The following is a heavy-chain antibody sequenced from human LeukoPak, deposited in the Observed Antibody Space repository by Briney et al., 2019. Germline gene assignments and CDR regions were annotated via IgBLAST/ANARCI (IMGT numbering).Heavy chain of an antibody. Sequence: PGRSLRLSCAASGFTFSSYGMHWVRQAPGKGLEWVAVIWYDGSNKYYADSVKGRFTISRDNSKNTLYLQMSSLRAEDTAVYYCARDGGYGDYYDAFDIWGQGTMVTVSS. V-gene: IGHV3-33*01. CDR1: GFTFSSYG. CDR3: ARDGGYGDYYDAFDI. CDR2: IWYDGSNK. J-gene: IGHJ3*02. D-gene: IGHD4-17*01.